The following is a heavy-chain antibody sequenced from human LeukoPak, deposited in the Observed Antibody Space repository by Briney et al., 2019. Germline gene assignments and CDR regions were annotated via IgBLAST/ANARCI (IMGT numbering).Heavy chain of an antibody. Sequence: GGSLALSCAASGFTFSNDWTHWVRQAPGKGLVWVSRINSDGSRTNYADSVKGRFTISRDNAKNTLFLQMSSLRAEDTGIYYCVRAMESIVDFWGRGTLVTVSS. CDR2: INSDGSRT. CDR3: VRAMESIVDF. J-gene: IGHJ4*02. V-gene: IGHV3-74*01. CDR1: GFTFSNDW. D-gene: IGHD6-6*01.